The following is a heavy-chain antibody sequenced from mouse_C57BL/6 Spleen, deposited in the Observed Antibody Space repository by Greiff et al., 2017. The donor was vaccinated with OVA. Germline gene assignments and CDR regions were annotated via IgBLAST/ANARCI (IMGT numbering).Heavy chain of an antibody. V-gene: IGHV1-9*01. CDR2: ILPGSGST. Sequence: QVQLKQSGAELMKPGASVKLSCKATGYTFTGYWIEWVKQRPGHGLEWIGEILPGSGSTNYNEKFKGKATFTADTSSNTAYMQLSSLTTEDSAIYYCARSDLYGNYDDYFDYWGQGTTLTVCS. CDR3: ARSDLYGNYDDYFDY. J-gene: IGHJ2*01. CDR1: GYTFTGYW. D-gene: IGHD2-1*01.